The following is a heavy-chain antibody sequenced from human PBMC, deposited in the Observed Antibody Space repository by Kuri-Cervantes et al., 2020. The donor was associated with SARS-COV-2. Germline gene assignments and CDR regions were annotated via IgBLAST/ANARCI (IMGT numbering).Heavy chain of an antibody. Sequence: GGSLRLSCAASGFTVSSYCMSWVRQTPGKGLEWVSNIKQDGSEKYYEDSASGRFTIAKDNAKNSLYLQMSSTRAEEAAAYYCAGRFHQYPLPHWYFDLWGRGTLVTVSS. V-gene: IGHV3-7*01. CDR1: GFTVSSYC. CDR2: IKQDGSEK. J-gene: IGHJ2*01. D-gene: IGHD2-2*01. CDR3: AGRFHQYPLPHWYFDL.